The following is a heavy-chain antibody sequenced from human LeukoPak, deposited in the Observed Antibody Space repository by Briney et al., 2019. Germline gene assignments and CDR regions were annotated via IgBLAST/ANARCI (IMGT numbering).Heavy chain of an antibody. D-gene: IGHD5-18*01. Sequence: SETLSLTCTVSGSSISSSSYYWGWIRQPPGKGLEWIGSIYYSGSTYYNPSLKSRVTISVDTSKNQFSLKLSPVTAADTAVYYCASVDTDLDYWGQGTLVTVSS. J-gene: IGHJ4*02. CDR2: IYYSGST. CDR1: GSSISSSSYY. V-gene: IGHV4-39*07. CDR3: ASVDTDLDY.